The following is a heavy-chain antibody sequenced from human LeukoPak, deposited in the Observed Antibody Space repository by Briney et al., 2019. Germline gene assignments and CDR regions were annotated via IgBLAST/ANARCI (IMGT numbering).Heavy chain of an antibody. J-gene: IGHJ4*02. V-gene: IGHV3-53*01. D-gene: IGHD6-6*01. CDR3: ARDSSSSGIDF. CDR1: GFTVSSNY. Sequence: GGSLRLSCAASGFTVSSNYMSWVRQAPGKGLEWVSIIYSGGTTYYADSVKGRFTISRDNSKNTLYLQMNSLRAEDTAIYYRARDSSSSGIDFWGQGTLVTVSS. CDR2: IYSGGTT.